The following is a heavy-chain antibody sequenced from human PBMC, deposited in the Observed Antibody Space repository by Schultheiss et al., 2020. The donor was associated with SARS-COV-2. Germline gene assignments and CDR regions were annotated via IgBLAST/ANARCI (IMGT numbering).Heavy chain of an antibody. V-gene: IGHV3-23*01. CDR3: ARERGYDSTLDY. D-gene: IGHD3-22*01. CDR1: GFTFSSYS. Sequence: GGSLRLSCAASGFTFSSYSMNWVSQAPGKGLEWVSAISGSGGSTYYADSVKGRFTISRDNSKNTLYLQMNSLRAEDTAVYYCARERGYDSTLDYWGQGTLVTVSS. CDR2: ISGSGGST. J-gene: IGHJ4*02.